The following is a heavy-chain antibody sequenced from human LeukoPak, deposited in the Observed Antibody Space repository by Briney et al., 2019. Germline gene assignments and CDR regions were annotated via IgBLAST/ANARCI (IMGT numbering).Heavy chain of an antibody. V-gene: IGHV3-30*04. D-gene: IGHD3-22*01. J-gene: IGHJ4*02. CDR2: TSPDEGLK. Sequence: GGSLRLSCAASGFTVANYVTHWVRQAPGKGLEWVAVTSPDEGLKFYGDSVKGRFTISRDNSKNTMYLQMNSLRAEDTAVYYCAISLSRGNIDYWGQGTLVTVSS. CDR3: AISLSRGNIDY. CDR1: GFTVANYV.